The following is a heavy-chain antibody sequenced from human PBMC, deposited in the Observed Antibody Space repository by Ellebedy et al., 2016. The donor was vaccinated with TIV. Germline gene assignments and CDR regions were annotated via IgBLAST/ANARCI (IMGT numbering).Heavy chain of an antibody. D-gene: IGHD3-3*01. J-gene: IGHJ4*02. Sequence: SETLSLTXAISGDSVSSNSAAWNWIRQSPSRGLEWLGRTYYRSKWYNDYAVSVKSRITINPDTSKNQFSLQLNSVTPEDTAVYYCARVNLDRYYDFWSGYYVDYWGQGTLVTVSS. CDR1: GDSVSSNSAA. CDR3: ARVNLDRYYDFWSGYYVDY. V-gene: IGHV6-1*01. CDR2: TYYRSKWYN.